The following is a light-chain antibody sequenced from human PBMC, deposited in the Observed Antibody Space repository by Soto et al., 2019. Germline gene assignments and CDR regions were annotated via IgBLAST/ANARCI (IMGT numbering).Light chain of an antibody. J-gene: IGLJ1*01. CDR2: EVS. CDR3: SSYTSSSTLYV. V-gene: IGLV2-14*01. CDR1: SSDVGGYNY. Sequence: QSVLTKPACVSGSLGQSITISCTGTSSDVGGYNYVSWYQQHPGKAPKLMIYEVSNRPSGVSNRFSGSKSGNTASLTISGLQAEDEADYYCSSYTSSSTLYVFGTGTKVTVL.